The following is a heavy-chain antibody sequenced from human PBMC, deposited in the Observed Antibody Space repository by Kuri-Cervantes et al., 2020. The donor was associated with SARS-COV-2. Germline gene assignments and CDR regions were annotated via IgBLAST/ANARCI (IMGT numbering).Heavy chain of an antibody. V-gene: IGHV3-23*01. CDR3: AKGYDFWSGYYPHRHGMDV. CDR1: GGSISSSSYY. Sequence: GGSLRLSCTVSGGSISSSSYYWGWIRQPPGKGLEWVSAISGSGGSTYYADSVKGRFTISRDNSKNTLYLQMNSLRAEDTAVYYCAKGYDFWSGYYPHRHGMDVWGQGTTVTVSS. D-gene: IGHD3-3*01. J-gene: IGHJ6*02. CDR2: ISGSGGST.